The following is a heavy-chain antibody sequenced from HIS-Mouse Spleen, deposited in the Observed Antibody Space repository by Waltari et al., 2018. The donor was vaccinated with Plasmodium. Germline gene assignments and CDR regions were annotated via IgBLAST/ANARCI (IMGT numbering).Heavy chain of an antibody. J-gene: IGHJ2*01. Sequence: EVQLVESGGGLVQPGGSPGLSCAACGFTFSSYWMSWVRQAPGKGLEWVANIKQDGSEKYYVDSVKGRFTISRDNAKNSLYLQMNSLRAEDTAVYYCASSWYWYFDLWGRGTLVTVSS. D-gene: IGHD6-13*01. V-gene: IGHV3-7*01. CDR2: IKQDGSEK. CDR3: ASSWYWYFDL. CDR1: GFTFSSYW.